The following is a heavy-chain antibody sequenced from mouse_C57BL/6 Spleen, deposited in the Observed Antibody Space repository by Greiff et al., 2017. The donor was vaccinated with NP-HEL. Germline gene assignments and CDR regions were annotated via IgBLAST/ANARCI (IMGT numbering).Heavy chain of an antibody. CDR1: GYTFTSYW. CDR2: IYPHSGST. Sequence: QVQLQQPGAELVQPGASVQLSCKASGYTFTSYWLPWVKQRPGQGLEWIGMIYPHSGSTNYNEKFKSKATLTVDKSSSPAYMQLSSLTSEYAAVYYCAREGITSVVAHFDYWGQGTTLTVSS. J-gene: IGHJ2*01. CDR3: AREGITSVVAHFDY. D-gene: IGHD1-1*01. V-gene: IGHV1-64*01.